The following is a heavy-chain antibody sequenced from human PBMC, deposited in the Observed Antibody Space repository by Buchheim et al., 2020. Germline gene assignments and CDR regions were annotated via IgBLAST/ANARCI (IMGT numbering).Heavy chain of an antibody. D-gene: IGHD4-17*01. CDR2: ISNSGGTT. CDR1: GFTFSNYA. CDR3: AHARDTVTTYFDN. V-gene: IGHV3-23*01. Sequence: EVQLLESGGGLLQPGGSLRISCAASGFTFSNYAMSWVRQAPGKGLEWVSTISNSGGTTYYADPVKGRFTISRDNSRNTLYLQMDSLRAEDTAVYYCAHARDTVTTYFDNWGQGTL. J-gene: IGHJ4*02.